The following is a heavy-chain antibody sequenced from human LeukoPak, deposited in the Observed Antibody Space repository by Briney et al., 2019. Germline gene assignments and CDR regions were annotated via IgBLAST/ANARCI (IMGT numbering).Heavy chain of an antibody. Sequence: SETLSLTCTVSGGSISSGGYYWSWIRQHPGKGLEWIGYIYYSGSTYYNPSLKSRVTMSVDTSKNQFSLKLSSVTAADTAVYYCATLSWYIVTAAFDIWGQGTLVTVSS. CDR3: ATLSWYIVTAAFDI. CDR2: IYYSGST. CDR1: GGSISSGGYY. D-gene: IGHD6-13*01. J-gene: IGHJ3*02. V-gene: IGHV4-31*03.